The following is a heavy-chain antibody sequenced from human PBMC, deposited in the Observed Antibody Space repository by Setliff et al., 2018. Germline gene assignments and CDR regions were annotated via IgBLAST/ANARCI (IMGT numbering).Heavy chain of an antibody. CDR3: AKDQHYYGSGSYYTYDY. CDR1: GFTFSTYG. D-gene: IGHD3-10*01. J-gene: IGHJ4*02. V-gene: IGHV3-30*18. CDR2: ISYDGSNK. Sequence: PGGSLRLSCAASGFTFSTYGMHWVRQAPGKGLEWVAVISYDGSNKYYADSVKGRFTISRDNSKNTLYLQMNSLRAEDTAVYYCAKDQHYYGSGSYYTYDYWGQGTLVTVSS.